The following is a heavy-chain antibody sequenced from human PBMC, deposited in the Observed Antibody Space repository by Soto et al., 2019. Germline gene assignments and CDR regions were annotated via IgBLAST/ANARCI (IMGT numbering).Heavy chain of an antibody. J-gene: IGHJ4*02. D-gene: IGHD6-6*01. V-gene: IGHV2-5*02. CDR3: ARSQYSISSFDY. CDR2: IYWDDDK. Sequence: SGPTLVNPTQTLTLTCTFSGFSLSTDDVGVGWIRQPPGKALDWLAVIYWDDDKRYSPSLKSRLTITKDTSKNQVLLTMTNMDPVDTATYFCARSQYSISSFDYWGQGALVSLSS. CDR1: GFSLSTDDVG.